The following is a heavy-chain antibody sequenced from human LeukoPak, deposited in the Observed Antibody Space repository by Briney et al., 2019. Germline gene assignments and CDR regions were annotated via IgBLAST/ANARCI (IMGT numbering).Heavy chain of an antibody. CDR3: ARDPLYYYYYMDV. V-gene: IGHV1-2*02. J-gene: IGHJ6*03. CDR2: INPNSGGT. CDR1: GYTFTGYY. Sequence: ASVTVSCKASGYTFTGYYMHWVRQAPGQGLEWMGWINPNSGGTNYAQKFQGRVTMTRDTSISTAYMELSRLRSDDTAVYYCARDPLYYYYYMDVWGKGTTVTVSS.